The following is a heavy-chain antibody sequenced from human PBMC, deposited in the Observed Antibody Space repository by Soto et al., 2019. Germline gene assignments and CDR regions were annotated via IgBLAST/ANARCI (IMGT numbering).Heavy chain of an antibody. CDR1: GFTFSSYG. J-gene: IGHJ6*02. V-gene: IGHV3-30*18. D-gene: IGHD3-22*01. Sequence: QVQLVESGGGVVQPGRSLRLSCAASGFTFSSYGMHWVRQAPGKGLEWVAFISYDGSNKYYADSVKGRFTISRDNSKNTLYLQMNSLRAEDTAVYYCAKEVASVYYDSNPGHYYYGMDVWGQGTTVTVSS. CDR3: AKEVASVYYDSNPGHYYYGMDV. CDR2: ISYDGSNK.